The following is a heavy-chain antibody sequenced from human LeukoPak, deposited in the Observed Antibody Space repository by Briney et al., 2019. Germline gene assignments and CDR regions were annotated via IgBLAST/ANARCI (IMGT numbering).Heavy chain of an antibody. V-gene: IGHV3-23*01. Sequence: GGSLRLACAAAGFTFSSYAMSWVRQAPGKGLEWVSAISGSGGSTYYADSVKGRFTISRDNSKNTLYLQMNSLRAEDTAVYYCAKEGIQLWLLFDYWGQGTLVTVSS. CDR3: AKEGIQLWLLFDY. J-gene: IGHJ4*02. D-gene: IGHD5-18*01. CDR1: GFTFSSYA. CDR2: ISGSGGST.